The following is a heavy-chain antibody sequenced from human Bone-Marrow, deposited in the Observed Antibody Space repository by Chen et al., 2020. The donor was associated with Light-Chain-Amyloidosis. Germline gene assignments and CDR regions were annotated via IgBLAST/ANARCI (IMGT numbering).Heavy chain of an antibody. V-gene: IGHV3-23*04. CDR3: TRKGGYFDF. Sequence: EVQLVESGGGLVQPGGSLRLSCATSGFNFSSFGMSWVRQAPGTGLEWVSTVSGSTVSTYYAGAVKGRFIISRDNSKSTLYLQMNSLRAGDTAVYFCTRKGGYFDFWGQGSLVTVSS. D-gene: IGHD3-10*01. J-gene: IGHJ4*02. CDR2: VSGSTVST. CDR1: GFNFSSFG.